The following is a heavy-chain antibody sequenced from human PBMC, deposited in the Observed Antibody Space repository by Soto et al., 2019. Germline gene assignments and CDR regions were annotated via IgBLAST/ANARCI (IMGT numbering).Heavy chain of an antibody. J-gene: IGHJ4*02. D-gene: IGHD1-26*01. CDR3: ARDGGRHSGGIDY. V-gene: IGHV1-69*01. CDR2: IIPIFGTA. Sequence: QVQLVQSGAEVKKPGSSVKVSCKASGGTFSSYSINWVRQAPGQGLEWMGEIIPIFGTANYAQKFQGRVTSSADECPSTAYMELSSLRSEDTAVYYCARDGGRHSGGIDYWGQGTLVTVSS. CDR1: GGTFSSYS.